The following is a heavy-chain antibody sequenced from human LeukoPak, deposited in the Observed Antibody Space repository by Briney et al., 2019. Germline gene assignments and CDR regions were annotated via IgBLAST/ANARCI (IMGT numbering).Heavy chain of an antibody. Sequence: GGSLRLSCAASGFTFSSDAMTWVRQAPGKGLEWVSSIDGSGSFTYYADSVKGRFTISRDNSKNTLYLQMNSLRAEDTAIYYCAKKPAGFDPWGQGTLVTVSS. CDR3: AKKPAGFDP. CDR1: GFTFSSDA. CDR2: IDGSGSFT. V-gene: IGHV3-23*01. D-gene: IGHD1-14*01. J-gene: IGHJ5*02.